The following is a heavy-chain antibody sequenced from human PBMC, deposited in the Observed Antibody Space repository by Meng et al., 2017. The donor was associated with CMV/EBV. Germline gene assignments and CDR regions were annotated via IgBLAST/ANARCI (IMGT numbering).Heavy chain of an antibody. CDR3: AGRGPYGHALDV. J-gene: IGHJ3*01. CDR2: IIPYLDEP. D-gene: IGHD3-10*01. V-gene: IGHV1-69*10. Sequence: SVKVSCKASGGTSNTYTFNWVRRAPGRGLEWMGGIIPYLDEPNYAQTFQGRVAITSDRSTAAYMELGSLRSEDTAVYFCAGRGPYGHALDVWGQGTLVTVSS. CDR1: GGTSNTYT.